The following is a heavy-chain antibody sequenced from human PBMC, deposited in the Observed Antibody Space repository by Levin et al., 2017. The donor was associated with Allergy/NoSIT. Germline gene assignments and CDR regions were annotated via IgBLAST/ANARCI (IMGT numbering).Heavy chain of an antibody. J-gene: IGHJ6*02. CDR3: ARRKSIDDYYGMDV. V-gene: IGHV3-21*01. Sequence: GGSLRLSCAASGFTFSSYSMNWVRQAPGKGLEWVSSISSSSSYIYYADSVKGRFTISRDNAKNSLYLQMNSLRAEDTAVYYCARRKSIDDYYGMDVWGQGTTVTVSS. D-gene: IGHD2-21*01. CDR2: ISSSSSYI. CDR1: GFTFSSYS.